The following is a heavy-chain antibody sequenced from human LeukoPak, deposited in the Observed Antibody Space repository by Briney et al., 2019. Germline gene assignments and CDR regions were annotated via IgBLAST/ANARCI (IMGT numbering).Heavy chain of an antibody. CDR2: MNPGAGTT. V-gene: IGHV1-46*01. J-gene: IGHJ4*02. Sequence: AASVKVSCKASGYTFTTYYMHWVRQAPGHGLEWMGIMNPGAGTTDYARKFQGRLTMTRDTSTSTVYMELSSLRSEDTAVYYCARRGKYYESLPHSIFDYWGQGTLVTVSS. CDR1: GYTFTTYY. D-gene: IGHD3-22*01. CDR3: ARRGKYYESLPHSIFDY.